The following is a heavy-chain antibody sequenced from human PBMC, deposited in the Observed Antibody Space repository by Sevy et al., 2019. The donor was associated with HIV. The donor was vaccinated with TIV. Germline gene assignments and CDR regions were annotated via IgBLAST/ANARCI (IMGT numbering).Heavy chain of an antibody. CDR1: GDSVSSNSAA. V-gene: IGHV6-1*01. CDR3: ARGWYYYFDY. J-gene: IGHJ4*02. CDR2: TYYRSKWYY. D-gene: IGHD6-13*01. Sequence: QSQTLSLTCAISGDSVSSNSAAWNRIRQSPSRGLEWVGRTYYRSKWYYDYAESVESRININPDTSKNQFSLQLNSVTPEYTAVYYCARGWYYYFDYWGQGSLVTVSS.